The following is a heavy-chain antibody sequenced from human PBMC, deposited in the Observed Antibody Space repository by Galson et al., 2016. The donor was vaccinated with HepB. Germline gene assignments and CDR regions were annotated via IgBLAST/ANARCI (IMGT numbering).Heavy chain of an antibody. CDR2: IYNTGTI. CDR3: ARGGYALEY. Sequence: TLSLTCTVSGGSISSGGHSWTWIRQHAVKGLEWIGYIYNTGTIYNNPSLKSRVSMSVDTSKNQFSLKLTSVTAADTAVYFCARGGYALEYWGQGILVTVSS. J-gene: IGHJ4*02. D-gene: IGHD2-15*01. V-gene: IGHV4-31*03. CDR1: GGSISSGGHS.